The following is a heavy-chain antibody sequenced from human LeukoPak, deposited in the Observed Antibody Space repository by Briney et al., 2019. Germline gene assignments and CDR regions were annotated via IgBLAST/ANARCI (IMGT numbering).Heavy chain of an antibody. Sequence: PSETLSLTCTVSSGSISSGTYYWSWIRQPAGKGLEWIGRIYSSGSTNYNPSLKSRVTISVDTSKNQFSLKLSSVTAADTAVYYCARRSSGWYQVSHYYYYMDVWGKGTTVTVSS. CDR3: ARRSSGWYQVSHYYYYMDV. V-gene: IGHV4-61*02. D-gene: IGHD6-19*01. CDR2: IYSSGST. J-gene: IGHJ6*03. CDR1: SGSISSGTYY.